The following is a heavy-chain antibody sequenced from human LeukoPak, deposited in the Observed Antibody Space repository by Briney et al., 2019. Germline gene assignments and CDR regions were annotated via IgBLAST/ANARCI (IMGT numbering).Heavy chain of an antibody. D-gene: IGHD1-1*01. CDR3: AKVVSTTGTTTGYYYYYMDV. CDR1: GYTFTSYG. J-gene: IGHJ6*03. CDR2: ISAYNGNT. V-gene: IGHV1-18*01. Sequence: EASVKVSCKASGYTFTSYGISWVRQAPGQGLEWMGWISAYNGNTNYAQKLQGRVTMTTDTSTSTAYMELRSLRSDDTAVYYCAKVVSTTGTTTGYYYYYMDVWGKGTTVTVSS.